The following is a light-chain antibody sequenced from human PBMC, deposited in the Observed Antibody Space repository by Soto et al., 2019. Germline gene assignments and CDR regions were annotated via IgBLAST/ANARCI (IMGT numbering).Light chain of an antibody. J-gene: IGKJ4*01. V-gene: IGKV3-20*01. CDR1: QSVSGSY. CDR2: GAT. CDR3: QQYGGSPEVT. Sequence: EIVLTQSPGTLSLSPGERATLSCRASQSVSGSYLAWYQQKPGQAPRLLIYGATSSTTGIPDRFSGSGSGTDFTLTISRLEAEDFAVYFCQQYGGSPEVTFGGGTKVEIK.